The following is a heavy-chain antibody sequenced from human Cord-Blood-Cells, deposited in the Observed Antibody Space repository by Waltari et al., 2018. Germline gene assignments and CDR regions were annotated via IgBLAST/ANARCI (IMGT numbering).Heavy chain of an antibody. D-gene: IGHD3-9*01. V-gene: IGHV1-2*04. CDR1: GYTFTGYY. CDR2: INPNSGGT. Sequence: QVQLVQSGAEVKKPGASVKVSCKASGYTFTGYYMPWVRQAPGQGLEWMGWINPNSGGTNYAQKFRGWVTMTRDTSISTAYMELSRLRSDDTAVYYCARSYDILTGYFDYWGQGTLVTVSS. CDR3: ARSYDILTGYFDY. J-gene: IGHJ4*02.